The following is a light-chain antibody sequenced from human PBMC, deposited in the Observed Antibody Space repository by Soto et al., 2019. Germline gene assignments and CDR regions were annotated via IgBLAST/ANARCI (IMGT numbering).Light chain of an antibody. V-gene: IGLV2-23*01. J-gene: IGLJ3*02. CDR3: CSYAGSSTWV. Sequence: QSALTQPASVSGSPGQSITISCTGTSSDVGTYNLVSWYQQHPGKAPKLVIYEGSKRPSGVSNRFSGSKSGNTASLTISGLQAEDEADYYCCSYAGSSTWVFGGGTTLTVL. CDR2: EGS. CDR1: SSDVGTYNL.